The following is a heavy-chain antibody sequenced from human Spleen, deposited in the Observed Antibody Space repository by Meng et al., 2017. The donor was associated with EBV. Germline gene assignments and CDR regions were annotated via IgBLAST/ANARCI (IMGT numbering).Heavy chain of an antibody. D-gene: IGHD3-22*01. CDR1: GGSVNSVSYY. CDR3: ARVRLYYDSSGPIDY. J-gene: IGHJ4*02. CDR2: IYYSGST. V-gene: IGHV4-61*01. Sequence: GPPQVAGPVRVEPAETLSLTCAVSGGSVNSVSYYWRWIRQPPGKGLEWIGYIYYSGSTNYNPSLKSRVAISVDTSKNQFSLRLSSVTAADTAVYYCARVRLYYDSSGPIDYWGQGTLVTVSS.